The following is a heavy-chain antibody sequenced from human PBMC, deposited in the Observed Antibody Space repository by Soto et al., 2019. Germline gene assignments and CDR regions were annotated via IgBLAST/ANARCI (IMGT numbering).Heavy chain of an antibody. J-gene: IGHJ5*02. D-gene: IGHD3-10*01. V-gene: IGHV4-31*03. Sequence: QVQLQESGPGLVKPSQTLSLTCTVSGGSISSGGYYWSWIRQHPGKGLEWIGYIYYSGSTYYNPSLKSRVSISVDTSKNQFSLKLRFVTAADTAVYYCARGLVSMVRGVIVPWKFDPWGQGTLVTVSS. CDR1: GGSISSGGYY. CDR2: IYYSGST. CDR3: ARGLVSMVRGVIVPWKFDP.